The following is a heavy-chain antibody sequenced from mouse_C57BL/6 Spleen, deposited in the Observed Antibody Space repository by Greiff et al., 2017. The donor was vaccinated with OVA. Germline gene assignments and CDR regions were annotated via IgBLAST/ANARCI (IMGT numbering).Heavy chain of an antibody. Sequence: EVQGVESGEGLVKPGGSLKLSCAASGFTFSSYAMSWVRQTPEKRLEWVAYISSGGDYIYYADTVKGRFTISRDNARNTLYLQMSSLKSEDTAMYYCTRAGGNYYFDYWGQGTTLTVSS. J-gene: IGHJ2*01. CDR2: ISSGGDYI. V-gene: IGHV5-9-1*02. CDR1: GFTFSSYA. CDR3: TRAGGNYYFDY. D-gene: IGHD2-1*01.